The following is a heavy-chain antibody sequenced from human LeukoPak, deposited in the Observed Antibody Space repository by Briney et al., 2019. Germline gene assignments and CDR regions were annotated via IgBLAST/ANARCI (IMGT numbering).Heavy chain of an antibody. CDR2: IYYSGST. CDR3: ARDPLTGTPAGAGDY. CDR1: GGSISSGDYY. Sequence: SQTLSLTCTVSGGSISSGDYYWGWIRQPPGKGLEWIGYIYYSGSTYYNPSLKSRVTISVDTSKNQFSLKLSSVTAADTAVYYCARDPLTGTPAGAGDYWGQGTLVTVSS. V-gene: IGHV4-30-4*08. D-gene: IGHD1-20*01. J-gene: IGHJ4*02.